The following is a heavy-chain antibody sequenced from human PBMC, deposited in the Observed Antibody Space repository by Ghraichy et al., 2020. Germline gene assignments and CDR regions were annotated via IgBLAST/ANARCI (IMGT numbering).Heavy chain of an antibody. CDR3: ARRLRITIFGVVQKPYYFDY. CDR2: IYTSGST. Sequence: SQTLSLTCTVSGGSISSYYWSWIRQPAGKGLEWIGRIYTSGSTNYNPFLKSRVTMSVDTSKNQFSLKLSSVTAADTAVYYCARRLRITIFGVVQKPYYFDYWGQGTLVTVSS. V-gene: IGHV4-4*07. D-gene: IGHD3-3*01. CDR1: GGSISSYY. J-gene: IGHJ4*02.